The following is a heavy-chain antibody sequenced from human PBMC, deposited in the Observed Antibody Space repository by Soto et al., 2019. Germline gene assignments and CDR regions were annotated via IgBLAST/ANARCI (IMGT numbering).Heavy chain of an antibody. D-gene: IGHD3-10*01. CDR2: ISGSGGST. CDR1: GFTFSSYA. CDR3: AKEARSRGYYYYYMDV. J-gene: IGHJ6*03. Sequence: GGSLRLSCAAPGFTFSSYAMSWVRQAPGKGLEWVSAISGSGGSTYYADSVRGRFTISRDNSKNTLYLQMNSLRAEDTAVYYCAKEARSRGYYYYYMDVWGKGTTVTVSS. V-gene: IGHV3-23*01.